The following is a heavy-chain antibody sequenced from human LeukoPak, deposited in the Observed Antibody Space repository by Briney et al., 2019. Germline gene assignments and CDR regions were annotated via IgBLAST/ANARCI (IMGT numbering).Heavy chain of an antibody. J-gene: IGHJ6*02. CDR1: EYSFSSYW. V-gene: IGHV5-51*01. CDR3: ARHSKGSLYYDIDV. CDR2: VHPGDSHT. Sequence: GESLKISCKGSEYSFSSYWIGWVRQMPGKGLEWMGIVHPGDSHTRYSPSFQGQVTISADKSINTAYLQWSSLKASDTAMYYCARHSKGSLYYDIDVWGQGTTVTVSS.